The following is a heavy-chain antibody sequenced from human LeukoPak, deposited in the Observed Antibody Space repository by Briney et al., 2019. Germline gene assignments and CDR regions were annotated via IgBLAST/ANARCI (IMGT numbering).Heavy chain of an antibody. J-gene: IGHJ4*02. Sequence: KPSETLSLTCAVYGGSFSGYYWSWIRQPPGKGLEWIGEINHSGSTNYNPSLKSRVTISVDTSKNQFCLKLSSVTAADTAVYYCARRHGDYVWGSYRYTAGYLDYWGQGTLVTVSS. D-gene: IGHD3-16*02. V-gene: IGHV4-34*01. CDR3: ARRHGDYVWGSYRYTAGYLDY. CDR1: GGSFSGYY. CDR2: INHSGST.